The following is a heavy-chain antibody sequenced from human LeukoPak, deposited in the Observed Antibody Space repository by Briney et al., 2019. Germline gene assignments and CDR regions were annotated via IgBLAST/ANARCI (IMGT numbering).Heavy chain of an antibody. CDR3: AREGIYCSSTSCYFDY. V-gene: IGHV3-21*01. J-gene: IGHJ4*02. CDR2: ISSTSYI. D-gene: IGHD2-2*01. Sequence: GGSLRLSCAASGFTFSSYSMNWVRQAPGKGLEWVSSISSTSYIYYADSVKGRFTISRDNAKNSLYLQMNSLRAEDTAVYYCAREGIYCSSTSCYFDYWGQGTLVTVSS. CDR1: GFTFSSYS.